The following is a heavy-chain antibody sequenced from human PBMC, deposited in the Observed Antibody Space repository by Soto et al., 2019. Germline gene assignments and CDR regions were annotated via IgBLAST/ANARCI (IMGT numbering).Heavy chain of an antibody. V-gene: IGHV3-64*01. D-gene: IGHD4-17*01. J-gene: IGHJ4*02. Sequence: EVQLVESGGGLVQPGGSLRLSCAASGFIFSAYPMHWVRQAPGKGLEYVSAIRSNGGSTYYANSVKGRFTISRDNSKNTLYLQMGSLRAEDMAIYYCARGDDYVPFDSWGQGTVVTVSS. CDR1: GFIFSAYP. CDR2: IRSNGGST. CDR3: ARGDDYVPFDS.